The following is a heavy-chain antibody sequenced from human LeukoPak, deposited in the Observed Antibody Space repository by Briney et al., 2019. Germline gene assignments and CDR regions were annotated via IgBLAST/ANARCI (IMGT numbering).Heavy chain of an antibody. D-gene: IGHD3-22*01. Sequence: GGSLRLSCAVSGFTFSSYGMHWVRQAPGKGLEWVAVIWYDGSNKYYADSVKGRFTISRDNSKNTLYLQMNSLRAEDTAVYYCARDGANYYDSSGYYGETYYFDYWGQGTLVTVSS. J-gene: IGHJ4*02. V-gene: IGHV3-33*08. CDR3: ARDGANYYDSSGYYGETYYFDY. CDR1: GFTFSSYG. CDR2: IWYDGSNK.